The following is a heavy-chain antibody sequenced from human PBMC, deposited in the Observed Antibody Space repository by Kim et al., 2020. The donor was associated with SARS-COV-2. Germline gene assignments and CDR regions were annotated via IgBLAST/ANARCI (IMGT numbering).Heavy chain of an antibody. J-gene: IGHJ4*02. Sequence: SETLSLTCVVYGGSFSGYYWSWIRQPPGKGLEWIGEINHSGSTNYNPSLKSRVTISADTSKNHFSPKLSSVTAADTAVYYCARGSANGGDYWGQGTLVTVSS. CDR2: INHSGST. D-gene: IGHD7-27*01. CDR1: GGSFSGYY. V-gene: IGHV4-34*01. CDR3: ARGSANGGDY.